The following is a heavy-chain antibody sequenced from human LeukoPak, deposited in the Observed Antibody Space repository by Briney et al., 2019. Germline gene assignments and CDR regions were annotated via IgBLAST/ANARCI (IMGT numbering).Heavy chain of an antibody. CDR3: ARVRYSSSWYVRSPFAFDY. V-gene: IGHV1-2*02. CDR1: GYTFTGYY. J-gene: IGHJ4*02. Sequence: GASVKVSCKASGYTFTGYYMHWVRQAPGQGLEWMGWINPNSGGTNYAQKFQGRVTMTRDTSISTAYMELSRLRSDDTAVYYCARVRYSSSWYVRSPFAFDYWGQGTLVTVSS. CDR2: INPNSGGT. D-gene: IGHD6-13*01.